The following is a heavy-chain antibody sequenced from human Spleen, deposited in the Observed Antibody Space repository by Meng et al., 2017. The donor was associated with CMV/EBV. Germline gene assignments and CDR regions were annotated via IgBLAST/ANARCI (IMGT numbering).Heavy chain of an antibody. D-gene: IGHD1-14*01. CDR3: ARDPTGGDGMDV. CDR1: GFTFSSYW. CDR2: IKQDGSEK. J-gene: IGHJ6*02. V-gene: IGHV3-7*01. Sequence: GESLKISCAASGFTFSSYWMSWVRQAPGKGLEWVANIKQDGSEKYYVDSVKGRFTISRDNAKNSLYLQMNSLRAEDTAVYYCARDPTGGDGMDVWGQGTTVTVSS.